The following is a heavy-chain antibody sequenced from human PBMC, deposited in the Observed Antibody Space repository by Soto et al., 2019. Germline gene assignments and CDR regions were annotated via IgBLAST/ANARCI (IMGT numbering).Heavy chain of an antibody. J-gene: IGHJ4*02. D-gene: IGHD3-22*01. CDR2: IFYTGRT. Sequence: QLQMQEPGPGLVKPSETLSLTCTVSDGSISTSSYYWGWIRQSPGKGLEWIGTIFYTGRTYYNPSLESRVTWSVDTSKNQFSLHLTSVTAADTAVYYCTRHHPHHYDSSGYFDYWGQGALVTVSS. V-gene: IGHV4-39*01. CDR3: TRHHPHHYDSSGYFDY. CDR1: DGSISTSSYY.